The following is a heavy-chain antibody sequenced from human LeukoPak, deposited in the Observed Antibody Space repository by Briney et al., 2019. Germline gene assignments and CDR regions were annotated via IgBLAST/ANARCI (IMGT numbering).Heavy chain of an antibody. CDR2: IKQDGSEE. D-gene: IGHD2-15*01. V-gene: IGHV3-7*01. J-gene: IGHJ2*01. CDR1: GITFSSLW. Sequence: GGSLRLSCAASGITFSSLWMSWFRQAPGKGLEWVADIKQDGSEEHYVASVKGRFTISRDSTSLYLQMNSLRAEDTALYYCAGGQGWHFDLWGRGTLITVS. CDR3: AGGQGWHFDL.